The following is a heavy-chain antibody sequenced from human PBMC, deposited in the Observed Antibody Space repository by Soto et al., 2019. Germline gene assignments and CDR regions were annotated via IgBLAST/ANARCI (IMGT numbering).Heavy chain of an antibody. D-gene: IGHD6-6*01. CDR1: GYTFTSYG. CDR3: ARAIERTYSSSVVPGY. Sequence: ASVKVSCKASGYTFTSYGISWVRQAPGQGLEWMGWISAYNGNTNYAQKLQGRVTMTTDTSTSTAYMELRGLRSDDTAVYYCARAIERTYSSSVVPGYWGQGTLVTVSS. CDR2: ISAYNGNT. J-gene: IGHJ4*02. V-gene: IGHV1-18*01.